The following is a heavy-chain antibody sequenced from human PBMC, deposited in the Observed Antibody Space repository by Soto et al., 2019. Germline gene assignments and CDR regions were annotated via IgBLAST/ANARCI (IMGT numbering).Heavy chain of an antibody. D-gene: IGHD2-2*01. Sequence: QVQLQESGPGLVKPSQTLSLTCTVSGGSISSGGYYWSWIRQHPGKGLEWIGYTYYRGSPYYNPSLKNRVTRSVGTSKNQFSLTLSPVTAAETAVYYCARGRTSSPAPGDYWGQGTRVTVSS. V-gene: IGHV4-31*03. CDR1: GGSISSGGYY. CDR3: ARGRTSSPAPGDY. J-gene: IGHJ4*02. CDR2: TYYRGSP.